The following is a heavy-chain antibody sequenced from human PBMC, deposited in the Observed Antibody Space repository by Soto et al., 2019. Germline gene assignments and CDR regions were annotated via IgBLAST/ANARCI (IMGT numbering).Heavy chain of an antibody. CDR1: GFTFSSYA. D-gene: IGHD3-10*01. V-gene: IGHV3-23*01. CDR3: AKDTGSGSYDFYYYYYGMDV. Sequence: PGGSLRLSCAASGFTFSSYAMSWVRQAPGKGLEWVSAISGSGGTTYYADSVKGRFIISRDNSKNTLYLQMNSLRAEDTAVYYCAKDTGSGSYDFYYYYYGMDVWGQGTTVTVSS. J-gene: IGHJ6*02. CDR2: ISGSGGTT.